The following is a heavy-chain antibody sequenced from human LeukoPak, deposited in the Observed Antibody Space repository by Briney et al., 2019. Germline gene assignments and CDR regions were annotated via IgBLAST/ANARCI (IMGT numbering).Heavy chain of an antibody. CDR2: ITPIIDVS. J-gene: IGHJ5*02. V-gene: IGHV1-69*02. CDR1: GGTLNTHI. Sequence: SVKVSCKASGGTLNTHIFTWVRQAPGQGLEWMGKITPIIDVSKYAQKFQGRLTITADKSTATVYMELSGLKSKDTAVYYCARVNLRGSQYNWFDPWGQGTLVTVSS. D-gene: IGHD1-1*01. CDR3: ARVNLRGSQYNWFDP.